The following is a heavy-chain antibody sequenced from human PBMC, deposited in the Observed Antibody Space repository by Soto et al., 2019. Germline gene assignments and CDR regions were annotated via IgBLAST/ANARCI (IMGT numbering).Heavy chain of an antibody. D-gene: IGHD3-10*01. CDR2: IGTAGDT. CDR3: ARVRGSGPYYYYYGMDV. V-gene: IGHV3-13*01. Sequence: GGSLRLSCAASGFTFSSYDMHWVRQATGKGLEWVSAIGTAGDTYYPGSVKGRFTISRENAKNSLYLQMNSLRAEDTAVYYCARVRGSGPYYYYYGMDVWGQGTTVTVSS. CDR1: GFTFSSYD. J-gene: IGHJ6*02.